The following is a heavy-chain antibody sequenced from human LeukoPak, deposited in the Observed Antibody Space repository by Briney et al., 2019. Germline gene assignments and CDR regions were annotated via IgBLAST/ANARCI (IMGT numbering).Heavy chain of an antibody. D-gene: IGHD5-18*01. J-gene: IGHJ6*03. CDR2: ISAYNGNT. Sequence: ASVKVSCKASGYTFTSYGISWVRQAPGQGLEWMGWISAYNGNTNYAQKLQGRVTMTTDTSTSTAYMELRSLRSDDTAVYYCAREIQLWLNHYYYYYMDVWGKGTTVTVSS. CDR3: AREIQLWLNHYYYYYMDV. CDR1: GYTFTSYG. V-gene: IGHV1-18*01.